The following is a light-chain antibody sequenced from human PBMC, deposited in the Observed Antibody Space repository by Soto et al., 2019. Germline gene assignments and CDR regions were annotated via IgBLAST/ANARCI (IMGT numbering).Light chain of an antibody. CDR3: SSYTNSSTLVG. J-gene: IGLJ2*01. CDR2: EVS. Sequence: QSALTQPASVSGSPGQSITISCTGTSSDVGGYNFVSWYQHHPGKAPKLIIYEVSNRPSGVSNRFSASKSGNTASLTISGLQAEDEAGYYCSSYTNSSTLVGFGGGTQLTVL. CDR1: SSDVGGYNF. V-gene: IGLV2-14*01.